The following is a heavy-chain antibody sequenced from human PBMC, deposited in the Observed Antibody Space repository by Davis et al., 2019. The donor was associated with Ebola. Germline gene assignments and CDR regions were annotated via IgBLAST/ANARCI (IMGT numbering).Heavy chain of an antibody. Sequence: GESLKISCAASGFTFSSYAMTWVRQAPGKGLEWVSAVSGSGVSTYYADSVKGRFTISRDNSKNTLYLQMNSLRAEDTAVYYCAKGLGVTIFGVNGMDVWGQGTTVTVSS. V-gene: IGHV3-23*01. CDR3: AKGLGVTIFGVNGMDV. CDR1: GFTFSSYA. J-gene: IGHJ6*02. D-gene: IGHD3-3*01. CDR2: VSGSGVST.